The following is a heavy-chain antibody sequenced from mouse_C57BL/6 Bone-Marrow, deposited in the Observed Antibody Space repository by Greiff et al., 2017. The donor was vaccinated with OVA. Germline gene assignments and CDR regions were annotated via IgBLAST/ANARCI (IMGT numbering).Heavy chain of an antibody. CDR1: GYSITSGYY. J-gene: IGHJ3*01. Sequence: EVKLQESGPGLVKPSQSLSLTCSVTGYSITSGYYWNWIRQFPGNKLEWMGYISYDGSNNYNPSLKNRISITRDTSKNQFFLKLNSVTTEDTATYYCARERAGSWFAYWGQGTLVTVSA. CDR3: ARERAGSWFAY. CDR2: ISYDGSN. D-gene: IGHD3-3*01. V-gene: IGHV3-6*01.